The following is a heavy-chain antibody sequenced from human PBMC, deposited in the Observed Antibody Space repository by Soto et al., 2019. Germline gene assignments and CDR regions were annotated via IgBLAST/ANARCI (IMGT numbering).Heavy chain of an antibody. V-gene: IGHV3-74*01. Sequence: EVQLVESGGDLVQPGGSLRLSCAASGFTFSTYWMYWVRQAPGKGLLWVSRIKTDGTYATYADSVKGRFTISRDNAKNTLYLEMTSLWVEDAAVYYCASGGSGDYANWGQGTLVGVSS. CDR1: GFTFSTYW. CDR3: ASGGSGDYAN. CDR2: IKTDGTYA. J-gene: IGHJ4*02. D-gene: IGHD3-22*01.